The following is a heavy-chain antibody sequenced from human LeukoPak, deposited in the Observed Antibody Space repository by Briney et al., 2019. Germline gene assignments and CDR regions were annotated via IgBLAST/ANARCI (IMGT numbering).Heavy chain of an antibody. CDR1: GGSFSGYY. CDR2: INHSGST. V-gene: IGHV4-34*01. J-gene: IGHJ6*03. D-gene: IGHD2/OR15-2a*01. CDR3: ARLLSTVNHYYYYYMDV. Sequence: PSETLSLTCAVYGGSFSGYYWSWIRQPPGMGLEWIGEINHSGSTNYNPSLKSRVTISVDTSKNQFSLKLSSVTAADTAVYYCARLLSTVNHYYYYYMDVWGKGTTVTVSS.